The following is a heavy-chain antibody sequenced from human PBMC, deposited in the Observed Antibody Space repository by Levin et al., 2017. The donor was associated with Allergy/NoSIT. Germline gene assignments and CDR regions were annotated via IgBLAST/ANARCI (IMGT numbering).Heavy chain of an antibody. Sequence: PGGSLRLSCAASGFTFDDYATHWVRQAPGKGLEWVSGISWNSGSISYADSVRGRFAISRDNAKNSLYLQMNSLRAEDTAFYYCAKDRLTTLTTTGASDIWGQGTMVTVSS. CDR3: AKDRLTTLTTTGASDI. J-gene: IGHJ3*02. D-gene: IGHD4-11*01. CDR1: GFTFDDYA. CDR2: ISWNSGSI. V-gene: IGHV3-9*01.